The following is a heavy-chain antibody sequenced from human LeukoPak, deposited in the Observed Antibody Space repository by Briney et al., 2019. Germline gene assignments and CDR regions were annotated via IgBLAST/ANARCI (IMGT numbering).Heavy chain of an antibody. V-gene: IGHV1-18*01. CDR2: ISAYNGNT. CDR3: ARVMAGLYWPQTAARPWWFDP. CDR1: GYTFTSYG. Sequence: ASVKVSCKASGYTFTSYGISWVRQAPGQGLEWMGWISAYNGNTNYAQKLQGRVTMTTDTSTSTAYMELRSLRSDDTAVYYCARVMAGLYWPQTAARPWWFDPWGQGTLVTVSS. D-gene: IGHD6-6*01. J-gene: IGHJ5*02.